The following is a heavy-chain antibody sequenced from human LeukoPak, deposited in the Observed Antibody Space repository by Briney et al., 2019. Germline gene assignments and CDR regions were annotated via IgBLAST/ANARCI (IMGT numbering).Heavy chain of an antibody. Sequence: SETLSLTCTVSGGSISSYYWSWIRQPAGKGLEWIGRIYTSGSTNYNPSLKSRVSMSVDTSKNQCTLKLSSVTAADTAVYYCARVGDYALKDWGQGTTVTVSS. V-gene: IGHV4-4*07. D-gene: IGHD3-16*01. CDR1: GGSISSYY. J-gene: IGHJ6*02. CDR3: ARVGDYALKD. CDR2: IYTSGST.